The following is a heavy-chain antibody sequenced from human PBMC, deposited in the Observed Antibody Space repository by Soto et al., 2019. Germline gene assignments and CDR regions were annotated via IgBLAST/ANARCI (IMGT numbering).Heavy chain of an antibody. D-gene: IGHD2-15*01. Sequence: EVQLVESGGGLVKPGGSLRLSCAASGFTFSSYSMNWVRQAPGKGLEWVSSISSSSSYIYYAESVKGRFTISRDNAKNSLYLQMNSLRADDTDVYYCARDLVYCSGGSCSPDYWGQVTLVTVSS. V-gene: IGHV3-21*01. CDR3: ARDLVYCSGGSCSPDY. J-gene: IGHJ4*02. CDR2: ISSSSSYI. CDR1: GFTFSSYS.